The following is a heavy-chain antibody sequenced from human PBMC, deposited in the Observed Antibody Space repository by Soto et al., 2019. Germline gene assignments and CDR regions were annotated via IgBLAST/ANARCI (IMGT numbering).Heavy chain of an antibody. V-gene: IGHV4-34*01. Sequence: PSETLSLTCAVYGGSFSGYYWTWIRQPPGTGLEWIGEINHSGSTYYNPSLKSRVTISVDTSKNQFSLKLSSVTAADTAVYYCARRECSGGPCYFDPWGQGSLVTVSS. J-gene: IGHJ4*02. D-gene: IGHD2-15*01. CDR3: ARRECSGGPCYFDP. CDR2: INHSGST. CDR1: GGSFSGYY.